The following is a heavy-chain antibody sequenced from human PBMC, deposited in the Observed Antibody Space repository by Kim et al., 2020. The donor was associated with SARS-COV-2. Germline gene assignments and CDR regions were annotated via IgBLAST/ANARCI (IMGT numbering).Heavy chain of an antibody. CDR1: GFTFDDYT. J-gene: IGHJ4*02. CDR3: AKDIPYVVCSSTSCYFDY. D-gene: IGHD2-2*01. V-gene: IGHV3-43*01. Sequence: GGSLRLSCAASGFTFDDYTMHWVRQAPGKGLEWVSLISWDGGSTYYADSVKGRFTISRDNSKNSLYLQMNSLRTEDTALYYCAKDIPYVVCSSTSCYFDYWGQGTLVTVSS. CDR2: ISWDGGST.